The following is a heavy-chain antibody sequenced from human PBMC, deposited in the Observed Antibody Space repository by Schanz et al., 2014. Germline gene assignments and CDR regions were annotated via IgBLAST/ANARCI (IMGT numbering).Heavy chain of an antibody. CDR3: AKQIHYDILTVTRN. CDR1: GFTFSNYA. CDR2: ISGGGGTR. Sequence: EVQLLESGGGLVQPGESLRVSCAASGFTFSNYAMSWVRQAPGKGLEWVSGISGGGGTRNYADSVKGRFTVFRDNSKRTLYLEINDPRAEDTAVYYCAKQIHYDILTVTRNWGQGTLVTVSS. D-gene: IGHD3-9*01. J-gene: IGHJ4*02. V-gene: IGHV3-23*01.